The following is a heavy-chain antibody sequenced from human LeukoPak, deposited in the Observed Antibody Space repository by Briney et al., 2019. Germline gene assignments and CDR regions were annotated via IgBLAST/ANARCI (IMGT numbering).Heavy chain of an antibody. V-gene: IGHV6-1*01. CDR3: ARDGFVWFTPFDY. D-gene: IGHD3-9*01. Sequence: SQTLSLTSAISGDRVSSNSAAWNWIRQSPSRGLESLGRTYYRSKWYNDYAVAVKSRITINPDTSKDQFSLQLNSVTPEDTAVYYCARDGFVWFTPFDYWGQGTLVTVSS. CDR2: TYYRSKWYN. CDR1: GDRVSSNSAA. J-gene: IGHJ4*02.